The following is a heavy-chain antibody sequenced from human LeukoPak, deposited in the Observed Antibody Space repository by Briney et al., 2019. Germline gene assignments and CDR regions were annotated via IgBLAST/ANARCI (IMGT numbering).Heavy chain of an antibody. CDR2: INHSGST. Sequence: SETLSLTCAVYGGSFSGYYWSWIRQPPGKGLEWIGEINHSGSTNYNPSLKSRVTISVDTSQNQFSQKLSSVTAADTAVYYCARKIPAGPFNWFDPWGQGTLVTVSS. J-gene: IGHJ5*02. V-gene: IGHV4-34*01. CDR3: ARKIPAGPFNWFDP. D-gene: IGHD2-2*01. CDR1: GGSFSGYY.